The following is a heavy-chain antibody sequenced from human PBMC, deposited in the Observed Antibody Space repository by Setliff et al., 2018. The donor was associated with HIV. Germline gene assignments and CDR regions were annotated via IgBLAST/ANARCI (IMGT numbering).Heavy chain of an antibody. D-gene: IGHD3-3*01. J-gene: IGHJ4*02. CDR2: IYNSAST. CDR1: GASINSGYDY. V-gene: IGHV4-39*02. CDR3: ARTSYNFWGGPDS. Sequence: LSLTCTVSGASINSGYDYWVWIRQPPGKGLQWIGSIYNSASTYYSPSLKRRVIMSVDTSKNRFSLRLSSVSAADTAVYYCARTSYNFWGGPDSWGQGTLVTVSS.